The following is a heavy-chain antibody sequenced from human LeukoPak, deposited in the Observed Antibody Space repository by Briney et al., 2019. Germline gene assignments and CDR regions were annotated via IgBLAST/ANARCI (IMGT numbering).Heavy chain of an antibody. J-gene: IGHJ4*02. CDR1: GFTFSSYG. CDR2: ISYDGSNK. CDR3: AKDRPLNWGYHFDY. V-gene: IGHV3-30*18. D-gene: IGHD7-27*01. Sequence: GGSLRLSCAASGFTFSSYGMHWVRQAPGKGLEWVAVISYDGSNKYYADSVKGRFTISRDNSKNTLYLQMNSLRAEDTAVYYCAKDRPLNWGYHFDYWGQGTLVTVSS.